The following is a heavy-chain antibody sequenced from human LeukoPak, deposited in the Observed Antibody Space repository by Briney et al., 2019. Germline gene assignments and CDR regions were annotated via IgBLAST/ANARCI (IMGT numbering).Heavy chain of an antibody. D-gene: IGHD6-13*01. Sequence: GASVKVSCKASGYTFTSYAMHWVRQAPGQRLEWMGWINAGNGNTKYSQKFQGRVTITRDTSASTAYMELSSLRSEDTAVYYCARWRSSWHPNWFDPWGQGTLVTVSS. J-gene: IGHJ5*02. V-gene: IGHV1-3*01. CDR2: INAGNGNT. CDR1: GYTFTSYA. CDR3: ARWRSSWHPNWFDP.